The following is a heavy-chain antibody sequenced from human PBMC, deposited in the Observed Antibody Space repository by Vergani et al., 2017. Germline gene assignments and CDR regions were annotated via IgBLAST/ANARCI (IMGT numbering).Heavy chain of an antibody. Sequence: VQLVQSGAEVRKPGASVTVSCTASGYIFKNYYIHWLRQAPGQAFEWMGILNPTTGHTTSAQKFMGRVDMTRDPSTDTSTRTVQMTLSSLKSEDTAVXYCARSIEYYAGATCRAYYYDHWGQGTRVTVSS. V-gene: IGHV1-46*02. CDR3: ARSIEYYAGATCRAYYYDH. J-gene: IGHJ5*02. CDR1: GYIFKNYY. CDR2: LNPTTGHT. D-gene: IGHD2-21*01.